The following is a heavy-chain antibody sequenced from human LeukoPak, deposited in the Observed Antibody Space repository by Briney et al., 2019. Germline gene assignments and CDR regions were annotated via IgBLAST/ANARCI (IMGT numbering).Heavy chain of an antibody. D-gene: IGHD1-1*01. CDR3: ARASGLERHFDY. Sequence: GGSLRLSCAASGFTVSSNYMSWVRQAPGKGLEWVSVIYSGGSTYYADSVKGRFTISRDNSKNTLYLQMNSLRAEDTAVYYCARASGLERHFDYWGQGTLVTVSS. CDR1: GFTVSSNY. CDR2: IYSGGST. J-gene: IGHJ4*02. V-gene: IGHV3-66*01.